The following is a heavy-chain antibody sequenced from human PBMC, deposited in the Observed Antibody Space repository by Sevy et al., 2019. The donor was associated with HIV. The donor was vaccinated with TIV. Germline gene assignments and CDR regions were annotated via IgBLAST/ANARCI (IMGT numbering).Heavy chain of an antibody. CDR2: ISGSGGST. Sequence: GGSLRLSCAASGFTFSSYAMSWVRQAPGKGLEWVSAISGSGGSTYYADSVKGRFTISRDNSKNTLYLQMNSLRAEDTAVYYCAKGRMVRGSNYGMDVWGQGTTVTVSS. D-gene: IGHD3-10*01. CDR3: AKGRMVRGSNYGMDV. V-gene: IGHV3-23*01. CDR1: GFTFSSYA. J-gene: IGHJ6*02.